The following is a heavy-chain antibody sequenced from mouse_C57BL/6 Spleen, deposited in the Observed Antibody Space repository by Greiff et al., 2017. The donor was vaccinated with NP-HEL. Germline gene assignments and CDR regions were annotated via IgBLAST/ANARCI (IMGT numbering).Heavy chain of an antibody. CDR1: GFSLSTFGMG. D-gene: IGHD2-2*01. Sequence: QVTLKVCGPGILQPSQTLSLTCSFSGFSLSTFGMGVGWIRQPSGKGLEWLAHIWWDDDKYYNPALKGRLTISKDTSKNQVFRKIANVDTADTATYYCARSMVTKPYYAMDYWGQGTSVTVSS. J-gene: IGHJ4*01. V-gene: IGHV8-8*01. CDR3: ARSMVTKPYYAMDY. CDR2: IWWDDDK.